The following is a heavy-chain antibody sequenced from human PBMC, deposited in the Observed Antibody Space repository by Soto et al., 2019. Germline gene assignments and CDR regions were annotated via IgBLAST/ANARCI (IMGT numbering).Heavy chain of an antibody. D-gene: IGHD6-25*01. CDR3: ARADSGGDPFDF. CDR1: GFSFSDYW. Sequence: PGGSLRLSCAVSGFSFSDYWMSWVRQAPGKGPEWVANINKDGGEQHYVASVKGRFTISRDNAKNSLYLQMNSLREEDTAVYYCARADSGGDPFDFWGHGTMVTLSS. CDR2: INKDGGEQ. V-gene: IGHV3-7*04. J-gene: IGHJ3*01.